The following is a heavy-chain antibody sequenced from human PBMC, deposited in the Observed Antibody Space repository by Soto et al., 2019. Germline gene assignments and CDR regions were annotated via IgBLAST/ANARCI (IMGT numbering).Heavy chain of an antibody. CDR3: ARRSRTNDYYFDY. D-gene: IGHD2-8*01. CDR1: GGSVSSGSYY. Sequence: PLETLSLTCTVSGGSVSSGSYYWTWIRQPPGKGLEWIGYIDYSGSTNYNPSLKSRVTISIDTSKNQFSLKLRSVTAADTAVYYCARRSRTNDYYFDYWGQGTLVTVSS. J-gene: IGHJ4*02. V-gene: IGHV4-61*01. CDR2: IDYSGST.